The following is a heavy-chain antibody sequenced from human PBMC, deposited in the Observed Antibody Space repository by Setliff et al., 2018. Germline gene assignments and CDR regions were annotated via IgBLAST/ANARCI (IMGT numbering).Heavy chain of an antibody. CDR1: GFSVSTNY. V-gene: IGHV3-53*01. J-gene: IGHJ5*02. D-gene: IGHD3-3*01. CDR2: IYGDDSGGST. CDR3: ARDVFDFRTGQGGP. Sequence: GGSLRLSCAASGFSVSTNYMSWVRQAPGKGLEWVSVIYGDDSGGSTYYADSVKGRFTISRDNSMNTLYLQMHGLRAEDTAVYYCARDVFDFRTGQGGPWGQGTRVTVSS.